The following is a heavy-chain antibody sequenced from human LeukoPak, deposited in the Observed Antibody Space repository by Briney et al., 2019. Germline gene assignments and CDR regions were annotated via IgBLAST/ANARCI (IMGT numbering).Heavy chain of an antibody. Sequence: LPGGSLRLSCAASGFTFSSYGMSWVRQAPGKGLEWVSAISGSGGSTYYADSVKGRFTISRDNSKNTLYLQMNSLRAEDTAVYYCAKVRLGGSGSLDYWGQGTLVTVSS. CDR2: ISGSGGST. CDR1: GFTFSSYG. CDR3: AKVRLGGSGSLDY. V-gene: IGHV3-23*01. D-gene: IGHD3-10*01. J-gene: IGHJ4*02.